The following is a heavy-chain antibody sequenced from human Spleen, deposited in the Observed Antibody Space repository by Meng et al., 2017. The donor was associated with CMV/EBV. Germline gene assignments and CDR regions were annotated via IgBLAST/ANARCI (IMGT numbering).Heavy chain of an antibody. D-gene: IGHD6-13*01. Sequence: SETLSLTCTVSGGSINNYYWTWIRQPPGKGLEWIGYMHYTGSTHYNPSLKSRVTISANTSKNQFSLKLTSVSAADTAVYYCARDVAAAGNRFDTWGQGALVTVS. CDR1: GGSINNYY. J-gene: IGHJ5*02. CDR2: MHYTGST. CDR3: ARDVAAAGNRFDT. V-gene: IGHV4-59*01.